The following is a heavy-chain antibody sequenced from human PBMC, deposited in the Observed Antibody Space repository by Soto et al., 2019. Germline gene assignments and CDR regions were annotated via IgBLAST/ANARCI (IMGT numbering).Heavy chain of an antibody. D-gene: IGHD1-26*01. CDR3: ARVRIRVGARSAFDI. Sequence: PSETLSLTCAVYGGSFSGYYWSWIRQPPGKGLEWIGEINHSGSTNYNPSLKSRVTISVDTSKNQFSLKLSSVTAADTAVYYCARVRIRVGARSAFDIWGQGTMVTVSS. J-gene: IGHJ3*02. CDR2: INHSGST. V-gene: IGHV4-34*01. CDR1: GGSFSGYY.